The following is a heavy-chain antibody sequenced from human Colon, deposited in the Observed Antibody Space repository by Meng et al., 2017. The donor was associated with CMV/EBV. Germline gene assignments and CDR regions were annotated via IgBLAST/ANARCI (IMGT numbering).Heavy chain of an antibody. CDR2: ISYDGSNK. Sequence: AMHWVRQAPGKGLEWVAVISYDGSNKYYADSVKGRFTVSRDSSQNTLYLQMNSLRAEDTALYYCAKDGNDHDSSGRSWPLDWRDFDSWGQGTLVTVSS. D-gene: IGHD6-25*01. CDR3: AKDGNDHDSSGRSWPLDWRDFDS. J-gene: IGHJ4*02. V-gene: IGHV3-30*18. CDR1: A.